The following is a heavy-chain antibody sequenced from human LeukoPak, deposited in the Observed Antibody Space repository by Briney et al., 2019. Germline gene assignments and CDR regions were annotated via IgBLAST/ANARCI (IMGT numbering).Heavy chain of an antibody. J-gene: IGHJ4*02. CDR2: IIPIFGTA. V-gene: IGHV1-69*06. CDR3: ARDAAAAGTLDFDY. CDR1: GGTFSSYA. Sequence: SVKVSCKASGGTFSSYAISWVRQAPGQGLEWMGGIIPIFGTANYAQKFQGRVTITADKSTSTAYMELSSLRSEDTAVYYCARDAAAAGTLDFDYWGQGTRVTVSS. D-gene: IGHD6-13*01.